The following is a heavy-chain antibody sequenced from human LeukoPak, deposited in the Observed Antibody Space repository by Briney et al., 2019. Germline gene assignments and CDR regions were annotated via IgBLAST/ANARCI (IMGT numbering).Heavy chain of an antibody. Sequence: PGGSLRLSCAASGXTFSSSWMSWVRQAPGKGLEWVGKIKKDGSEKYYVDSVKGRFTISRDNAKNSLYLQMNSLRAEDTAVYYCARDIGRDGFDYWGQGTLVTVSS. CDR2: IKKDGSEK. CDR1: GXTFSSSW. CDR3: ARDIGRDGFDY. J-gene: IGHJ4*02. D-gene: IGHD5-24*01. V-gene: IGHV3-7*04.